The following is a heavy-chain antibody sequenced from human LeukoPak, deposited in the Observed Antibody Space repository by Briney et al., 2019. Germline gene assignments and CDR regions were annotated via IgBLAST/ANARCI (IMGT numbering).Heavy chain of an antibody. CDR2: IWYDRSNQ. CDR3: ASPYGDNPAAYYFDY. Sequence: GRSLRLSCAASGFTFSSYGMHWVRQAPGKGLEWVAGIWYDRSNQYYADSVKGRFTISRDNSKNTLYLQMNSLRAEDTAVYYCASPYGDNPAAYYFDYWGQGTLVTVSS. CDR1: GFTFSSYG. V-gene: IGHV3-33*01. J-gene: IGHJ4*02. D-gene: IGHD4-23*01.